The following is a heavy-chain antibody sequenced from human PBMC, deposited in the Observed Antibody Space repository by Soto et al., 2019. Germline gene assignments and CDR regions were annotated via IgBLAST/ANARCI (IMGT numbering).Heavy chain of an antibody. CDR3: ASGAQHDYGCNPLYFFFYCMDV. J-gene: IGHJ6*01. Sequence: VASVKVSCKASGGTFSSYAISWMRQAPGHGLEWMGGLIPISGTANYAQKFQGRVTITADESTSTAYMELSSLRSEDTAVYYCASGAQHDYGCNPLYFFFYCMDVWG. CDR2: LIPISGTA. D-gene: IGHD4-17*01. CDR1: GGTFSSYA. V-gene: IGHV1-69*13.